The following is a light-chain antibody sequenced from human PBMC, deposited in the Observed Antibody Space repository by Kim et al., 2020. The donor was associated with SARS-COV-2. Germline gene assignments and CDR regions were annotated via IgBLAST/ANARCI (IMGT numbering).Light chain of an antibody. CDR2: GAS. J-gene: IGKJ4*01. CDR1: QSVSSN. Sequence: EIVMTQSPATLSVSPGERATLSCRASQSVSSNLAWYQQKPGQAPRLLLYGASTRATGIPGRFSGSGSGTEFTLTISSLQSEDFAVYYCQQYSHWPRTFGGGTKVYIK. V-gene: IGKV3-15*01. CDR3: QQYSHWPRT.